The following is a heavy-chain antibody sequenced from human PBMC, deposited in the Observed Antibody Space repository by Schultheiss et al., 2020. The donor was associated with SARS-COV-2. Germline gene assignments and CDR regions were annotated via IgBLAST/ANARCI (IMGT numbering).Heavy chain of an antibody. Sequence: ESLKISCAASGLTFGRYWMSWVRQAPGKGLEWIGEINHSGSTNYNPSLKSRVTISVDTSKNQFSLKLSSVTAADTAVYYCARGGTLYSSSLYYYYGMDVWGQGTTVTVSS. J-gene: IGHJ6*02. CDR3: ARGGTLYSSSLYYYYGMDV. CDR1: GLTFGRYW. CDR2: INHSGST. D-gene: IGHD6-6*01. V-gene: IGHV4-34*01.